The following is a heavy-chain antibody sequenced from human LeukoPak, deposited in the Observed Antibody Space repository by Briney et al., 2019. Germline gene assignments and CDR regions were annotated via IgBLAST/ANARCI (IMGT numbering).Heavy chain of an antibody. CDR2: IHYSGST. CDR3: ARSQEFPDY. CDR1: GYSISSSNW. Sequence: PSETLSLTCAVSGYSISSSNWWGWIRQPPGQGLEWIGYIHYSGSTNYNPSLKSRVTMSVDTSKNQFSLKLRSVTAFDTAVYYCARSQEFPDYWGQGTLVTVSS. D-gene: IGHD3-10*01. J-gene: IGHJ4*02. V-gene: IGHV4-28*06.